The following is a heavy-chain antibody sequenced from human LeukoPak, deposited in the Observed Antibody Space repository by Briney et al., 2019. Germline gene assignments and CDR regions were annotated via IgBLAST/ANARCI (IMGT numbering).Heavy chain of an antibody. CDR3: ARDSPGGRYSDFWSGYYEPFDY. Sequence: PGGSLRLSSAASGFTFSSYSMNWVRQAPGKGLEWVSSISSSSSYIYYADSVKGRFTISRDNAKNSLYLQMNSLRAEDTAVYYCARDSPGGRYSDFWSGYYEPFDYWGQGTLVTVSS. D-gene: IGHD3-3*01. V-gene: IGHV3-21*01. CDR1: GFTFSSYS. J-gene: IGHJ4*02. CDR2: ISSSSSYI.